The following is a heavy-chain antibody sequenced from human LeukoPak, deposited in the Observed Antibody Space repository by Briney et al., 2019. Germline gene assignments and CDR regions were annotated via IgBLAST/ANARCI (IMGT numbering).Heavy chain of an antibody. CDR1: GYTFTVYY. CDR3: ATKRQFDWLSGLDY. J-gene: IGHJ4*02. CDR2: INPNTDGT. Sequence: ASVKVSCKASGYTFTVYYIHWVRQAPGQGLEWMGWINPNTDGTNYAQKFQGRVTMTEDTSTDTAYMELSSLRSEDTAVYYCATKRQFDWLSGLDYWGQGTLVTVSS. D-gene: IGHD3-9*01. V-gene: IGHV1-2*02.